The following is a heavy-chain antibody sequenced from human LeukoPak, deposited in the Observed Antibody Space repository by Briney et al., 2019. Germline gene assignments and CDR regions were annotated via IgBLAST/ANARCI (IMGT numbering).Heavy chain of an antibody. CDR2: IYTSGST. V-gene: IGHV4-61*02. J-gene: IGHJ4*02. CDR3: AREPMVRGVIPHFFDY. D-gene: IGHD3-10*01. Sequence: SQTLSLTCTVSGGSISSGSYYWSWIRQPAGKGLEWIGRIYTSGSTNYNPSLKSRVTISGDTSKNQFSLRLSSVTAADTAVYYCAREPMVRGVIPHFFDYWGQGTLVTVSS. CDR1: GGSISSGSYY.